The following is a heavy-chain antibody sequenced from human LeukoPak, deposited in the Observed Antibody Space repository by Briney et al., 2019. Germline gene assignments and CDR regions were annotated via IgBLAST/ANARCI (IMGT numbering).Heavy chain of an antibody. CDR3: ARGREQLGDIDY. V-gene: IGHV4-30-4*08. D-gene: IGHD6-6*01. J-gene: IGHJ4*02. Sequence: TPSETLSLTYTVSGGSISSGDYYWSWIRQPPGKGLEWIGYIYYSGSTYYNPSLKSRVTISVDTSKNQFSLKLSSVTAADTAVYYCARGREQLGDIDYWGQGTLVTVSS. CDR1: GGSISSGDYY. CDR2: IYYSGST.